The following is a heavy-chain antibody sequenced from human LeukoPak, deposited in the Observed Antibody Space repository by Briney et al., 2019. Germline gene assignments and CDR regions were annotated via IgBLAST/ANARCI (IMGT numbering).Heavy chain of an antibody. D-gene: IGHD5-12*01. CDR1: GGTFSSYA. V-gene: IGHV1-69*04. Sequence: SVKVSCKASGGTFSSYAISWVRQAPGQGLEWMGRIIPIPGIANYAQKFQGRVTITADKSTSTAYMELSSLRSEDTAVYYCARDSGRRGYSGYDLFDYWGQGTLVTVSS. J-gene: IGHJ4*02. CDR3: ARDSGRRGYSGYDLFDY. CDR2: IIPIPGIA.